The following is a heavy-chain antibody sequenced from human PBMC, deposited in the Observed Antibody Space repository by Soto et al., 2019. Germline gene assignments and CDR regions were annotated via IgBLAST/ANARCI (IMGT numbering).Heavy chain of an antibody. CDR2: ISNSGGST. Sequence: EVQLLESGGGLVQPGGSLRFSCAASGFTFSSYAMSWVRQAPGKGLEWVAGISNSGGSTYYADSVKGRFTISRDNSKSTLYLQMNSLRAEDTAVYYCAKPRVESTTVTIFDYWGQGTLVTVSS. CDR3: AKPRVESTTVTIFDY. D-gene: IGHD4-17*01. J-gene: IGHJ4*02. V-gene: IGHV3-23*01. CDR1: GFTFSSYA.